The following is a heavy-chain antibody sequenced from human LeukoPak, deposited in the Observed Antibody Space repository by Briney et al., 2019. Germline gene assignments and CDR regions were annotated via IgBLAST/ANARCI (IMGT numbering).Heavy chain of an antibody. CDR1: GGSISSGGSY. V-gene: IGHV4-31*03. CDR3: ARETSRKGVDC. Sequence: SETLSLTCTVSGGSISSGGSYWSWIRQHPGKGLGWIGYLFYGGSTYYNPSLKSRVTISVDTSKNQFSLRLASVTAADTAVYYCARETSRKGVDCWGQGTLVTVSS. J-gene: IGHJ4*02. CDR2: LFYGGST. D-gene: IGHD3-16*01.